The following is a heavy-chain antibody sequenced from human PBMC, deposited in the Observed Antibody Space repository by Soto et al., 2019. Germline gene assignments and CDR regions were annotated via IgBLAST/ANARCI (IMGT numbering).Heavy chain of an antibody. CDR1: GFTFSTYG. V-gene: IGHV3-30*18. CDR2: ISYDGDKK. CDR3: AKGGITGTLHWFDP. Sequence: QVRLVESGGGVVQPGRSLSLSCEASGFTFSTYGMHWVRQAPGKGLKWVAGISYDGDKKYYGDSVKGRFTISRDDSKNTLYLQMNSLTTDDTAIYYCAKGGITGTLHWFDPWGQGTLVTVSS. J-gene: IGHJ5*02. D-gene: IGHD1-20*01.